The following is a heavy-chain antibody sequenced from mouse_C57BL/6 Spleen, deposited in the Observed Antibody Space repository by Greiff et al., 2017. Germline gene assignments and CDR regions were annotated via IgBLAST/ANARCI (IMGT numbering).Heavy chain of an antibody. Sequence: EVQLQQSGAELVKPGASVKLSCTASGFNFKDYYMHWVKQRTEQGLEWIGRIDPEDGENKYAPKFQGKATIPADTSSNTAYLQLSSLTSEDTAVYYCARAAQAPAWFAYWGQGTLVTVSA. CDR1: GFNFKDYY. CDR2: IDPEDGEN. J-gene: IGHJ3*01. CDR3: ARAAQAPAWFAY. D-gene: IGHD3-2*02. V-gene: IGHV14-2*01.